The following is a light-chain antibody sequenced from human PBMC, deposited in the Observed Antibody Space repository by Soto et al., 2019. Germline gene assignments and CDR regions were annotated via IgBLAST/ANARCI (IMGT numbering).Light chain of an antibody. Sequence: EIILTQSPATLSLSPGERATLSCRASQSVNSFLAWFQQKPGQAPRLLIYDASNRATGIPARFSGSGSGTDFTLTISNLEPEDFAVYYCQQRNNWPTFGQGTKVDI. J-gene: IGKJ1*01. CDR2: DAS. CDR3: QQRNNWPT. V-gene: IGKV3-11*01. CDR1: QSVNSF.